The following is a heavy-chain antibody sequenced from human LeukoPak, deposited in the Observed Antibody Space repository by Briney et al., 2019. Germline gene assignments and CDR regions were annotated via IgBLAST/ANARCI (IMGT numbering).Heavy chain of an antibody. V-gene: IGHV3-33*01. D-gene: IGHD2-21*02. J-gene: IGHJ4*02. CDR1: GFTFSSYG. CDR3: ARDWALYCGGDCPFDY. Sequence: GGSLRLSCAASGFTFSSYGMHWVRQAPGKGLEWVAVIWYDGSNKYYADSVKGRFTISRDNSKNTLYLQMNSLRAEDTAVYYCARDWALYCGGDCPFDYWGLGTLVTVSS. CDR2: IWYDGSNK.